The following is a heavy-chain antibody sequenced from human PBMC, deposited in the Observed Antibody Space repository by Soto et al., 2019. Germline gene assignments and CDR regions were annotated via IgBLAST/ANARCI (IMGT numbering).Heavy chain of an antibody. Sequence: GGSLRLSCAASGFTFSSYSMNWVRQAPGKGLEWVSSISSSSSYIYYADSVKGRFTISRDNAKNSLYLQMNSLRAEDTAVYYCARDFGDYVNAYAFDIWGQGTMVTVSS. J-gene: IGHJ3*02. CDR1: GFTFSSYS. CDR2: ISSSSSYI. V-gene: IGHV3-21*01. D-gene: IGHD4-17*01. CDR3: ARDFGDYVNAYAFDI.